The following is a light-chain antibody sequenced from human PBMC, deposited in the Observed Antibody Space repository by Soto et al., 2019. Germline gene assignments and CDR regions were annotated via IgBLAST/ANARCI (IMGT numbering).Light chain of an antibody. CDR2: GAS. Sequence: EIVMTQSPATLSVSPGERATLSCRASHSISSNLAWYQQKPGQAPRLLIYGASTRATDIPARFSGSGSETEFTLTISSLQSEDFAVYYCQQYNNWPITFGQGTRLEIK. J-gene: IGKJ5*01. CDR3: QQYNNWPIT. V-gene: IGKV3-15*01. CDR1: HSISSN.